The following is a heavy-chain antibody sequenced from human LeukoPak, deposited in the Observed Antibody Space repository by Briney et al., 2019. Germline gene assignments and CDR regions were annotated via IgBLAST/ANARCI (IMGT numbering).Heavy chain of an antibody. J-gene: IGHJ4*02. CDR2: IYYSGST. Sequence: SETLSLTCTVSGGSISSYYWSWIRQPPGKGLEWIGYIYYSGSTNYSPSLKSRVTMSVDTSKSQFSLRLSSVTAADTAVYYCARDQDGSNYYDYWGQGTLVTVSS. CDR3: ARDQDGSNYYDY. CDR1: GGSISSYY. V-gene: IGHV4-59*01. D-gene: IGHD6-13*01.